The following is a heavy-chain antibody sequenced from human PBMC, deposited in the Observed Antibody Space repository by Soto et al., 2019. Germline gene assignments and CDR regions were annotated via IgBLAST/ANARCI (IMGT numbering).Heavy chain of an antibody. CDR3: ARGERAAGPRDY. J-gene: IGHJ4*02. V-gene: IGHV1-69*01. CDR2: IIPIFGTA. Sequence: QVQLVQSGAEVKKPGSSVKVSCKASGGTFSSYAISWVRQAPGQGLEWMGGIIPIFGTANYAQKFQGRVMITADEATSTAYMERSSLRSEATAVYYGARGERAAGPRDYWGQRTLVTVSS. D-gene: IGHD6-25*01. CDR1: GGTFSSYA.